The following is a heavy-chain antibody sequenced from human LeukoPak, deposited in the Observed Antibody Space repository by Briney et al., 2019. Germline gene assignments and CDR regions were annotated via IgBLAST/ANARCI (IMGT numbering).Heavy chain of an antibody. CDR2: ISAYNGYT. CDR1: KYTFTSYA. V-gene: IGHV1-18*01. Sequence: GASVKVSCKASKYTFTSYAMNWVRQAPGQGLEWMGWISAYNGYTHFAQKFQGRVTMTTDTSTSTAYMELRSLRSDDTAVYYCARGFPPRRNYDSSGYYSHYFDHWGQGTLVTVSS. CDR3: ARGFPPRRNYDSSGYYSHYFDH. J-gene: IGHJ4*02. D-gene: IGHD3-22*01.